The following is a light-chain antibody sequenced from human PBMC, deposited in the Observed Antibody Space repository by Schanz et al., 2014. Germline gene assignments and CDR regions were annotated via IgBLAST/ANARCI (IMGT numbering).Light chain of an antibody. CDR1: SSDVGSYDY. J-gene: IGLJ3*02. Sequence: QSALIQPPSVSGSPGQSVTISCTGTSSDVGSYDYVSWYQQHPGTVPKPMIYNVNTRPSGVPDRFSGSKSGNTASMTISGLQAEDEADYYCCSYAGSSWVFGGGTKLTVL. CDR3: CSYAGSSWV. CDR2: NVN. V-gene: IGLV2-11*01.